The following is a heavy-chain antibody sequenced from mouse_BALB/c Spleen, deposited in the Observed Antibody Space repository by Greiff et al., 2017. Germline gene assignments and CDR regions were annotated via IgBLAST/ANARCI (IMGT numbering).Heavy chain of an antibody. J-gene: IGHJ2*01. Sequence: VQLQQSGAELVRPGTSVKVSCKASGYAFTNYLIEWVKQRPGQGLEWIGVINPGSGGTNYNEKFKGKATLTADKSSSTAYMQLSSLTSDDSAVYFCARKIWDYFDYWGQGTTLTVSS. CDR3: ARKIWDYFDY. CDR2: INPGSGGT. D-gene: IGHD1-1*02. V-gene: IGHV1-54*01. CDR1: GYAFTNYL.